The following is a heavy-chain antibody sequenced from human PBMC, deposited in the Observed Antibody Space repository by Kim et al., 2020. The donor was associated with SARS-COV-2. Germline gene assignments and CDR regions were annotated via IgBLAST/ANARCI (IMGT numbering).Heavy chain of an antibody. CDR3: ARTGQHTGVAGSVDY. CDR2: IYPGDSDT. CDR1: GYSFTSYW. Sequence: GESLKISCKGSGYSFTSYWIGWVRQMPGKGLEWMGIIYPGDSDTRYSPSFQGQVTISADKSISTAYLQWSSLKASDTAMYYCARTGQHTGVAGSVDYWGQGTLVTVSS. V-gene: IGHV5-51*01. D-gene: IGHD6-19*01. J-gene: IGHJ4*02.